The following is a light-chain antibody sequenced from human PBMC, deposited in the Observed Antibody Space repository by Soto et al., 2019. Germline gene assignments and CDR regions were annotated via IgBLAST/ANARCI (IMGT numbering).Light chain of an antibody. CDR2: GAS. J-gene: IGKJ1*01. V-gene: IGKV3-20*01. CDR3: QQYGSSPKT. Sequence: EIMLKLSPGTLSLSPGERATLSCTASQSVSSSYLAWYQQKPGQAPRLLIYGASSRATGIPDRFSGSGSGTGFTLTISRLEPEDFAVYYCQQYGSSPKTFGQGTKVDIK. CDR1: QSVSSSY.